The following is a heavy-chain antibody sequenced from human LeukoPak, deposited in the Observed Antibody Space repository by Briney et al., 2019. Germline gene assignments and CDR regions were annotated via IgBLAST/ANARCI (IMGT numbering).Heavy chain of an antibody. CDR2: IYHSGST. Sequence: PSQTLSLTCTVSGGSISSGDYYWSWIRQPPGKGLEWIGYIYHSGSTYYNPSLKSRVTISVDRSKNQFSLKLSSVTAADTAVYYCARGPPRTTASFDPWGQGTLVTVSS. J-gene: IGHJ5*02. CDR1: GGSISSGDYY. D-gene: IGHD4-17*01. CDR3: ARGPPRTTASFDP. V-gene: IGHV4-30-2*01.